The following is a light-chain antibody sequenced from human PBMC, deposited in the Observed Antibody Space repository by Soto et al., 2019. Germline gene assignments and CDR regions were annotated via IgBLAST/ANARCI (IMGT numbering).Light chain of an antibody. J-gene: IGLJ1*01. Sequence: QSVRTQPPSASGTPGQRVTISCSGSSSNIGSNYVYWYQQPPGTAPKLLIYRNNQRPSGVPDRFSGSKSGTSASLAISGLRSEDEADYSCAAWDDSLSGSVFGTVTKVTVL. CDR2: RNN. CDR3: AAWDDSLSGSV. V-gene: IGLV1-47*01. CDR1: SSNIGSNY.